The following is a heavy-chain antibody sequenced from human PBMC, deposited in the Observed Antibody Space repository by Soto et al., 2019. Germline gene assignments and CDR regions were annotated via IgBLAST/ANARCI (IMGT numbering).Heavy chain of an antibody. CDR1: GYTFINYD. CDR3: ARMASAGTLNWFDP. Sequence: ASVKVSCKASGYTFINYDISWVRQATGQGLEWMGWMNPGSGKTGYANKFQGRVTMTRDASTSTAHLELSSLTSEDTAVYYCARMASAGTLNWFDPWGQGTLVTVSS. V-gene: IGHV1-8*02. CDR2: MNPGSGKT. J-gene: IGHJ5*02. D-gene: IGHD6-13*01.